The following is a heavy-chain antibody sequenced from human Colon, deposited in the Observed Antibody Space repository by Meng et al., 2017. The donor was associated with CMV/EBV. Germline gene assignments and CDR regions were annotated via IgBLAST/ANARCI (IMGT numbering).Heavy chain of an antibody. D-gene: IGHD2-21*01. CDR2: MHHGGST. J-gene: IGHJ3*02. Sequence: GSLRLSCTVSGASISGYYWTWIRQPPGKGLEWIGFMHHGGSTNYNPSLKSRLTTSVDTSKSRFSLKLTSVTAADTAMYYCARVSYCGSDCYYPEAFDIWGQGTMVTVSS. CDR3: ARVSYCGSDCYYPEAFDI. CDR1: GASISGYY. V-gene: IGHV4-59*12.